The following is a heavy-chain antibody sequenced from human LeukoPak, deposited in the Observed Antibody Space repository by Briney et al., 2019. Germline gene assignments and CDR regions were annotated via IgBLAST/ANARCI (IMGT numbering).Heavy chain of an antibody. V-gene: IGHV3-74*01. CDR1: GFTFSSYW. J-gene: IGHJ4*02. Sequence: GGSLRLSCAASGFTFSSYWMHWVRQAPGKGLVWVSRINSDGSSTSYADSVKGRFTISRDNAKSTLFLQMNSLRAEDTAVYYCARHYDGRGSFDYWGQGTLVTVSS. CDR2: INSDGSST. CDR3: ARHYDGRGSFDY. D-gene: IGHD3-22*01.